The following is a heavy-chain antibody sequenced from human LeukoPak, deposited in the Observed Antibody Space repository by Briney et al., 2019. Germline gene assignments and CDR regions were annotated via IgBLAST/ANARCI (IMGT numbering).Heavy chain of an antibody. D-gene: IGHD3-10*01. Sequence: HPGRSLRLSCAASGFTFDDYAIHWVRHAPGKGLEWVSGINWNSGSIVYADSVKGRFTISRDNAKNSLYLQMNSLRAEDTALYYCAKDPKAIYGSGSSFDYWGQGTLVTVSS. J-gene: IGHJ4*02. V-gene: IGHV3-9*01. CDR1: GFTFDDYA. CDR2: INWNSGSI. CDR3: AKDPKAIYGSGSSFDY.